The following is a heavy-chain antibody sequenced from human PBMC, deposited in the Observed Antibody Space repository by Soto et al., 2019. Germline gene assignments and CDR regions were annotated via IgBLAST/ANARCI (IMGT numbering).Heavy chain of an antibody. CDR1: GYTFTSYA. D-gene: IGHD1-26*01. V-gene: IGHV1-3*01. J-gene: IGHJ6*02. Sequence: ASVKVSCKASGYTFTSYAMHWVRQAPGQRLERMGWINAGNGNTKYSQKFQGRVTITRDTSASTAYMELSSLRSEDTAVYYCARVWELNYYYYGMDVWGQGTTVTVSS. CDR3: ARVWELNYYYYGMDV. CDR2: INAGNGNT.